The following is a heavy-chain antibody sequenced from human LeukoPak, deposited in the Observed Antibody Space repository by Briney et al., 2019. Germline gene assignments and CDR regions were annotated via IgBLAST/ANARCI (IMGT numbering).Heavy chain of an antibody. CDR1: GFIFRNHA. CDR3: AKSLGNQGVIDY. V-gene: IGHV3-23*01. CDR2: VSASGGST. J-gene: IGHJ4*02. Sequence: GGSLRLSCAASGFIFRNHAMNWVRQAPGQGLEWVSGVSASGGSTFNTDSVKGRFSISRDNSKNTLYLEMNSLRPVDTALYYCAKSLGNQGVIDYWGQGTLVTVSS. D-gene: IGHD3-10*01.